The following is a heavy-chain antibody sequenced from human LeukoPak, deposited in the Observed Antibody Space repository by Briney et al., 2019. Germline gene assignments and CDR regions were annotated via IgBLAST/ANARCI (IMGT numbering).Heavy chain of an antibody. CDR1: GGSISSHY. V-gene: IGHV4-59*11. CDR2: IYYSGST. Sequence: SETLSLTCTVSGGSISSHYWSWIRQPPGKGLEWIGYIYYSGSTNYNPSLKSRVTISVDTSKNQFSLKLSSVTAADTAVYYCARALDGYNRRYFDYWGQGTLVTVSS. J-gene: IGHJ4*02. D-gene: IGHD5-24*01. CDR3: ARALDGYNRRYFDY.